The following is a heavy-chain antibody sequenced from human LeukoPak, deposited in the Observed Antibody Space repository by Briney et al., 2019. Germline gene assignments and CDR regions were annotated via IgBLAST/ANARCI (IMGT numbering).Heavy chain of an antibody. Sequence: ASVKVSCKASGYSFTDYYIHWVRQAPGQGLEWVGLIHPNSGDTFYAQKFRGRVTMTRDTSINTAYMELDRLTSDDTAVYYCARAYSGSYTHWAQGTLVTVSS. CDR3: ARAYSGSYTH. CDR2: IHPNSGDT. J-gene: IGHJ4*02. V-gene: IGHV1-2*06. CDR1: GYSFTDYY. D-gene: IGHD1-26*01.